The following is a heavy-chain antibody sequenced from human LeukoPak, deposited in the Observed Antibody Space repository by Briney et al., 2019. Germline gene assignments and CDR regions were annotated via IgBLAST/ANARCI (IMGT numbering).Heavy chain of an antibody. D-gene: IGHD3-10*01. CDR2: INPNSGGT. V-gene: IGHV1-2*04. Sequence: ASVKVSCKASGYTFTGYYMHWVRRAPGQGLEWMGWINPNSGGTNYAQKFQGWVTMTRDTSISTAYMELSRLRSDDTAVYYCARGKGSGSYLDYWGQGTLVTVSS. CDR3: ARGKGSGSYLDY. J-gene: IGHJ4*02. CDR1: GYTFTGYY.